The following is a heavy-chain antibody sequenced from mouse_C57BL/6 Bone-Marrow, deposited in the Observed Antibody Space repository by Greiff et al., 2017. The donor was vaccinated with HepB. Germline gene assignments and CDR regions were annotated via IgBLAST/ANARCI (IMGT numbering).Heavy chain of an antibody. J-gene: IGHJ4*01. V-gene: IGHV3-6*01. Sequence: EVHLVESGPGLVKPSQSLSLTCSVTGYSITSGYYWNWIRQFPGKKLEWMGYISYDGSNKYNPSFKNRNSITPDTSKNQFFLKLNSVTTEDTATYYGARDCYFGGSSEVYYAMDYWGQGTSVTVSS. CDR1: GYSITSGYY. CDR2: ISYDGSN. D-gene: IGHD1-1*01. CDR3: ARDCYFGGSSEVYYAMDY.